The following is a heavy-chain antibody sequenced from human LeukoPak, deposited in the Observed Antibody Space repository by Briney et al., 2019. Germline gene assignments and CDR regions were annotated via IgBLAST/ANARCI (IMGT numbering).Heavy chain of an antibody. Sequence: GASVKVSCKASGYTFTGYYMHWVRQAPGQGLEWMGWINPNSGGTNYAQKFQGRVTMTRDTSISTAYMELSRLRSDDTAVYYCARDLAQTGDSSGDLSVGWGQGTLVTVSS. CDR1: GYTFTGYY. J-gene: IGHJ1*01. D-gene: IGHD3-22*01. CDR3: ARDLAQTGDSSGDLSVG. V-gene: IGHV1-2*02. CDR2: INPNSGGT.